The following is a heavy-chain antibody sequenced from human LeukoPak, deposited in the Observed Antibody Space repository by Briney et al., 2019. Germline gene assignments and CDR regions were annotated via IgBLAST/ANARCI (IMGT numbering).Heavy chain of an antibody. CDR3: AREQQLVPDTFDP. Sequence: GGSLRLSCAASGFTFSSYWMHWVRQAPGKGLVWVSRINSGGSSTSYADSVKGRFTISRDNAKNTLYLQMNSLRAEDTAVYYCAREQQLVPDTFDPWGQGTLVTVSS. CDR1: GFTFSSYW. V-gene: IGHV3-74*01. J-gene: IGHJ5*02. CDR2: INSGGSST. D-gene: IGHD6-13*01.